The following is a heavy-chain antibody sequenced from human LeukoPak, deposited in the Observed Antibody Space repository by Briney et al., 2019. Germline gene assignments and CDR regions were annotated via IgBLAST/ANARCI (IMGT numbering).Heavy chain of an antibody. CDR1: GFTFSSYS. J-gene: IGHJ4*02. D-gene: IGHD3-9*01. CDR2: IKPDGRDT. Sequence: PGGSLRLSCAASGFTFSSYSMSWVRQAPGKGLEWVATIKPDGRDTYYVDSVKGRFTISRDNAKNSLYLQMNSLRAEDTAVYYCARDVRYYDILTGYAHYFDYWGQGTLVTVSS. V-gene: IGHV3-7*01. CDR3: ARDVRYYDILTGYAHYFDY.